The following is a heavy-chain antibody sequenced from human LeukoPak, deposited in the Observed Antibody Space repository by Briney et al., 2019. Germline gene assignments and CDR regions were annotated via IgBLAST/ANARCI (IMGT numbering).Heavy chain of an antibody. V-gene: IGHV3-21*01. CDR2: ISSSSSYI. CDR3: ARDSYGDHYYFDY. Sequence: PGGSLRLSCAASGFTFSSYAMSWVRQAPGKGLEWVSSISSSSSYIYYADSVKGRFTISRDNAKNSLYLQMNSLRAEDTAVYYCARDSYGDHYYFDYWGQGTLVTVSS. J-gene: IGHJ4*02. CDR1: GFTFSSYA. D-gene: IGHD4-17*01.